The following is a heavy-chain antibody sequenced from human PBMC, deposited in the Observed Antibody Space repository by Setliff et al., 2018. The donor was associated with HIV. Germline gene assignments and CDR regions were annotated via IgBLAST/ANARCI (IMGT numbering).Heavy chain of an antibody. J-gene: IGHJ3*01. V-gene: IGHV3-21*03. Sequence: GGSLRLSCAASEVISTTYIGNWVRRAPGKGLEWLSSISGSGHFVKYAMSVRGRFTLSRDNSKKSLFLQMNNLTAADTGVYFCVRGSTKTTRGNGAFDLWGQGTMVTV. CDR3: VRGSTKTTRGNGAFDL. CDR2: ISGSGHFV. D-gene: IGHD1-1*01. CDR1: EVISTTYI.